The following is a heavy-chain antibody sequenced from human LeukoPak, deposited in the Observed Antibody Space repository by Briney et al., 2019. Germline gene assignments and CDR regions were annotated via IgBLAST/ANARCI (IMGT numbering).Heavy chain of an antibody. J-gene: IGHJ4*02. CDR1: GFTFSNYW. V-gene: IGHV3-7*01. CDR3: ARDWSGFDY. CDR2: INLDGSEK. Sequence: GGSLRLSCAASGFTFSNYWMSWVRQAPGKGPEWVAYINLDGSEKNYVDSVKGRFTISRDNAENSLYLQMNSLRAEDTAVYYCARDWSGFDYWGQGTLVTVSS. D-gene: IGHD3-3*01.